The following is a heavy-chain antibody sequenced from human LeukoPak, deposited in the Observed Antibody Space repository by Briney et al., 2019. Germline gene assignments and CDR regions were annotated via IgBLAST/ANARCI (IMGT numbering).Heavy chain of an antibody. CDR2: IYYSEST. V-gene: IGHV4-31*03. D-gene: IGHD4-23*01. Sequence: SETLSLTCTVSGGSISSGGYYWSWIRQHPGKGLEWIGYIYYSESTYYNPSLKSRVTISVDTSKNQFSLKLSSVTAADTAVYYCASAPLDYGGSYFDYWGQGTLVTVSS. J-gene: IGHJ4*02. CDR1: GGSISSGGYY. CDR3: ASAPLDYGGSYFDY.